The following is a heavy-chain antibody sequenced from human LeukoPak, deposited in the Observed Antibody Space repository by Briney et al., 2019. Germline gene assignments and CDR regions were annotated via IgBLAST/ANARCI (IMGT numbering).Heavy chain of an antibody. D-gene: IGHD4-11*01. CDR3: ARGTTTAAFNWFDP. V-gene: IGHV4-59*11. CDR2: LFYGGGT. Sequence: KASETLSLTCTVSGGSISSHYWSWIQQAPGKGLEWIGYLFYGGGTTYNSSLKSRVTISVDSSKNQFSLKVRSVTAADTAVYYCARGTTTAAFNWFDPWGQGTLVTVSS. CDR1: GGSISSHY. J-gene: IGHJ5*02.